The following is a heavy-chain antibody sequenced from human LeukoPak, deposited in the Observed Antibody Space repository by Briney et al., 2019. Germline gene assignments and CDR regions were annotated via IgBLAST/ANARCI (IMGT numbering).Heavy chain of an antibody. J-gene: IGHJ6*02. D-gene: IGHD3-10*01. Sequence: GGSLRLSCAASGFTFDDYAMHWVRQAPGKGLEWVSGISWNSGSIGYADSVKGRFTISRDNAKNSLYLQMNSLRAEDTALYYCAKDIYYGSGRFMGMDVWGQGTTVTVSS. V-gene: IGHV3-9*01. CDR3: AKDIYYGSGRFMGMDV. CDR1: GFTFDDYA. CDR2: ISWNSGSI.